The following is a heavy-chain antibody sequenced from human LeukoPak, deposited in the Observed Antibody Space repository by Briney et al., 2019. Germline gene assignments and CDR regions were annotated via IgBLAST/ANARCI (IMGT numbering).Heavy chain of an antibody. D-gene: IGHD3-10*01. V-gene: IGHV3-48*03. CDR2: ISSSGTSM. CDR1: GFTFSSYE. Sequence: GGSLRLSCTASGFTFSSYEMNWVRQAPGKGLEWVSYISSSGTSMYYADSVKGRFTISRDNSKNTLYLQMNSLRAEDTAVYYCAKLATPMVRGVMNYWGQGTLVTVSS. J-gene: IGHJ4*02. CDR3: AKLATPMVRGVMNY.